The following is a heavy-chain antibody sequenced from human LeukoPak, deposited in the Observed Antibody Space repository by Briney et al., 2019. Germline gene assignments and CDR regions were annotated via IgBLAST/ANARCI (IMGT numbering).Heavy chain of an antibody. D-gene: IGHD3-3*01. CDR3: AAAYDFWSGYYPGCWFDP. CDR2: ISSSSSYI. CDR1: GFTFSSYS. Sequence: PGGSLGLSCAASGFTFSSYSMNWVRQAPGKGLEWVSSISSSSSYIYYADSVKGRFTISRDNAKNSLYLQMNSLRAEDTAVYYCAAAYDFWSGYYPGCWFDPWGQGTPVTVSS. V-gene: IGHV3-21*01. J-gene: IGHJ5*02.